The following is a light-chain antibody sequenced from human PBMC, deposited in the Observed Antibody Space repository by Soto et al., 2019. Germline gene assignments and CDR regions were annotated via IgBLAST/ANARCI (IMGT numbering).Light chain of an antibody. Sequence: DIQMTHSPSSLSASVGDTVTITCQASQDILNSVNWYQQKPGKAPQLLIYDASTLKAGVPSRFGGSGSGTDFSFTISSLRPEDVATYYCQHYNLFPLTFGQGTRL. CDR3: QHYNLFPLT. CDR1: QDILNS. CDR2: DAS. V-gene: IGKV1-33*01. J-gene: IGKJ5*01.